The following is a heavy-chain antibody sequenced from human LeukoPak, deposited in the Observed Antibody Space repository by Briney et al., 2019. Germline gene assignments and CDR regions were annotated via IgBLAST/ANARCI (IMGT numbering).Heavy chain of an antibody. CDR3: ARVHCTSTVCYTRWFDP. D-gene: IGHD2-2*02. V-gene: IGHV1-69*05. CDR2: ITHIFGRA. Sequence: SSVTVSCQASRGTLSTHAIRWVRQAPGQELEWMGGITHIFGRASYAQKFQGRVTITTEESTSTAYMELSSLRSDDKAVYYYARVHCTSTVCYTRWFDPWGQGTLVTVSS. CDR1: RGTLSTHA. J-gene: IGHJ5*02.